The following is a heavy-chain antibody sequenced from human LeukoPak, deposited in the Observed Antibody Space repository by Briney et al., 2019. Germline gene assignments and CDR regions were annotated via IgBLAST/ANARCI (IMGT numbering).Heavy chain of an antibody. CDR1: GFTFSSYW. CDR2: IYSDNT. V-gene: IGHV3-53*01. Sequence: GGSLRLSCAASGFTFSSYWMHWVRQAPGKGLVWVSFIYSDNTHYSDSVKGRFTISRDNSKNTLYLQMNSLRAEDTAVYYCARDPYYEFWFDPWGQGTLVTVSS. D-gene: IGHD3-22*01. CDR3: ARDPYYEFWFDP. J-gene: IGHJ5*02.